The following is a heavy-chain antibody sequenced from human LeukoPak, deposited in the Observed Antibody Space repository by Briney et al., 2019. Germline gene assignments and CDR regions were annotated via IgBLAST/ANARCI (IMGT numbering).Heavy chain of an antibody. J-gene: IGHJ3*02. CDR3: ARGPRITIFGVVMANDAFDI. V-gene: IGHV1-2*02. CDR1: GGTFLRYA. CDR2: INPKSGGT. Sequence: ASVKVSCKASGGTFLRYAINWVRQAPGQGLEWMGWINPKSGGTVYAQKFQGRVTMTRDTSSSTAYMELSRLRFDDTVVYYCARGPRITIFGVVMANDAFDIWGQGTMVTVSS. D-gene: IGHD3-3*01.